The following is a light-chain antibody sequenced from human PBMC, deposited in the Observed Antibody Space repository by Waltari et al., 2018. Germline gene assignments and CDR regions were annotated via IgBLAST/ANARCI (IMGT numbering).Light chain of an antibody. CDR3: CSYAGTNTV. CDR2: DVS. CDR1: TSDVGGYNY. J-gene: IGLJ2*01. V-gene: IGLV2-8*01. Sequence: QSALTPPPSASAAPGQSVTISCTATTSDVGGYNYVSWYQQHPGKVPKPMIYDVSTRPSGVPDRFSASKSGNTASLTVSGLQAEDEADDYCCSYAGTNTVFGGGTKLTVL.